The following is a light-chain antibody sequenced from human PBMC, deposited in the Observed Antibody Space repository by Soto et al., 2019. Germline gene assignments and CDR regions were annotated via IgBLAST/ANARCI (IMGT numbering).Light chain of an antibody. CDR3: QQYVKVPSIT. CDR2: DAS. J-gene: IGKJ5*01. V-gene: IGKV1-33*01. CDR1: QDISNY. Sequence: DIQMTQSPSSLSASVGDRVTITCQASQDISNYLNWYQQKPGKAPKLLIYDASNLETGVPSMFSGSGSGTEFTFTISSLQPEDIATYYCQQYVKVPSITFGQGTRLEIK.